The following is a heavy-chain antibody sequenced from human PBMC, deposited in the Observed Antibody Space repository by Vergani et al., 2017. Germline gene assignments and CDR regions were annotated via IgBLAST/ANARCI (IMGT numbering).Heavy chain of an antibody. V-gene: IGHV4-59*01. J-gene: IGHJ6*03. CDR1: GGSISSYY. Sequence: QVQLQESGPGLVKPSETLSLTCTVSGGSISSYYWSWIRQPPGKGLEWIGYIYYSGSTNYNPSLKSRVTISVDTSKNQFALKLSSVTAANTAVYYCARLSGYCSSTSCYDPLPYYYYXMDVWGKGTTVTVSS. CDR3: ARLSGYCSSTSCYDPLPYYYYXMDV. D-gene: IGHD2-2*01. CDR2: IYYSGST.